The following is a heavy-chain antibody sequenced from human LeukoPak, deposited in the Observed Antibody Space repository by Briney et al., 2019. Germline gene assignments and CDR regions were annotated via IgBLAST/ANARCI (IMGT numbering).Heavy chain of an antibody. V-gene: IGHV1-18*01. CDR3: ARDILGYTTSWYRFDY. Sequence: VASVNVSCKASGYNFNNYGISWVRQAPGQGLEWMGWISGYNGNTKSAQKLQDRVTMTTDTSTNTAYMELRSLRSDDTAVYYCARDILGYTTSWYRFDYWGQGSQVTVSS. CDR1: GYNFNNYG. CDR2: ISGYNGNT. J-gene: IGHJ4*02. D-gene: IGHD6-13*01.